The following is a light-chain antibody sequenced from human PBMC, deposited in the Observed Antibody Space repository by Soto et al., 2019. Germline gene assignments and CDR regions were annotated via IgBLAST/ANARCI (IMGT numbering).Light chain of an antibody. CDR2: GAS. CDR3: QQYNEWPRT. Sequence: EIVMTQSPATLSVSPGERATLSCRASQSFSSNLAWFQHKPGQAPRLLIYGASTRATGIPARFSGSGSGTEFTLTISSLQSEDFAVYYCQQYNEWPRTFGQGTKVEI. J-gene: IGKJ1*01. CDR1: QSFSSN. V-gene: IGKV3-15*01.